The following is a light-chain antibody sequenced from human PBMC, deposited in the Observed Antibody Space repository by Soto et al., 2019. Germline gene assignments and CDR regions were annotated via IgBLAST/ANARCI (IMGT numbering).Light chain of an antibody. CDR2: QAA. Sequence: DIPMTQSPSTLSASVGDRITITCRASQSVSSWLAWYQHKPGKAPKLLIYQAATLESGVPSRFSGRGSGTEFTLTISSLQPDDFATYYCQQYDSYSQTFGQGTKVEIK. CDR1: QSVSSW. CDR3: QQYDSYSQT. J-gene: IGKJ1*01. V-gene: IGKV1-5*03.